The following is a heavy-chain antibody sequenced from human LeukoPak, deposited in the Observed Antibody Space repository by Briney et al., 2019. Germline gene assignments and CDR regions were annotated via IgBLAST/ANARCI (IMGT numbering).Heavy chain of an antibody. CDR1: GYTFSAYY. CDR3: ARGDWLYFDY. V-gene: IGHV1-2*02. J-gene: IGHJ4*02. CDR2: IDPNNGDT. Sequence: ASVTVSCKPSGYTFSAYYLHWVRQAPGQGLEWMGWIDPNNGDTEYAQKLQDRVTITSDTSINTAYMELSRLRSDDTAVYYCARGDWLYFDYWGQGTLVTVSS. D-gene: IGHD3-9*01.